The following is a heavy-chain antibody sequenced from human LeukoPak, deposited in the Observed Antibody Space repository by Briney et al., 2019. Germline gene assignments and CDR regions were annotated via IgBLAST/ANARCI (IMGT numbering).Heavy chain of an antibody. CDR2: IYYSGST. CDR1: GGSISSSSYY. CDR3: ARDVDIVATVWFDP. Sequence: SETLSLTCTVSGGSISSSSYYWGWIRQPPGKGLEWIGTIYYSGSTYYNPSLKSRVTISVDTSQNQFSLRLSSVTATDTAVYYCARDVDIVATVWFDPWGQGTLVTVSS. D-gene: IGHD5-12*01. V-gene: IGHV4-39*02. J-gene: IGHJ5*02.